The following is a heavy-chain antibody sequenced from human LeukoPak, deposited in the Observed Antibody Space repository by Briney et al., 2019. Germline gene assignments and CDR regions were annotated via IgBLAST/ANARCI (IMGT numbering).Heavy chain of an antibody. V-gene: IGHV3-7*01. D-gene: IGHD5-12*01. Sequence: GGSLRLSCAASGFSFNASWMAWVRQAPGTGLEWVANINPAGSETFHVDPVKGRFSISRDRAKNLVYLQMNSLRAEDTAVYYCATFGLVAALDLWGQGTLVTVSS. CDR3: ATFGLVAALDL. CDR2: INPAGSET. J-gene: IGHJ4*02. CDR1: GFSFNASW.